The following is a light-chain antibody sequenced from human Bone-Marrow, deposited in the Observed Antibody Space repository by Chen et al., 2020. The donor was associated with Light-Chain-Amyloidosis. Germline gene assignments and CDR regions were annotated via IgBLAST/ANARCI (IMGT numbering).Light chain of an antibody. CDR1: NIGSTS. CDR3: QVWDRSSDRPV. CDR2: DDS. Sequence: YVLTPPSSVSVAPGQTATIACGGNNIGSTSVHWYQQTPGQAPLLVVYDDSDRPSGIPERLSGSTSGNTATLTISRVEAGDEADYYCQVWDRSSDRPVFGGGTTLTVL. J-gene: IGLJ3*02. V-gene: IGLV3-21*02.